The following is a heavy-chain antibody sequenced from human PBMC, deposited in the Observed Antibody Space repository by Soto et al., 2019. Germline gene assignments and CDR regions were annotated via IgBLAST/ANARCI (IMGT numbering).Heavy chain of an antibody. D-gene: IGHD2-15*01. CDR2: IWYDGSNK. CDR1: GFTFSSYG. CDR3: AKDRGPYCSGGSCNYFDF. J-gene: IGHJ4*02. Sequence: GGSLRLSCAASGFTFSSYGMHWVRQAPGKGLEWVAVIWYDGSNKYYADSVKGRFTISRDNSKNTLYLQMNSQRAEDTAVYYCAKDRGPYCSGGSCNYFDFWGQGTLVTVSS. V-gene: IGHV3-33*06.